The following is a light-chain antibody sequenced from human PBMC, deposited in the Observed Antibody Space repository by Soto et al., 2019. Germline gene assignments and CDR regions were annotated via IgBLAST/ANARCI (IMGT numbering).Light chain of an antibody. CDR2: DAS. CDR1: QAVGSN. J-gene: IGKJ4*01. V-gene: IGKV3-15*01. Sequence: IVLTQSPATLSVSPGERATLSSRASQAVGSNLAWYQQRPGQAPRLLIYDASTRATGIPHRFSGGGSGTEFTLTISSLQSDDFAVYYCQHFNKWPHMPAFGGGTKLAIK. CDR3: QHFNKWPHMPA.